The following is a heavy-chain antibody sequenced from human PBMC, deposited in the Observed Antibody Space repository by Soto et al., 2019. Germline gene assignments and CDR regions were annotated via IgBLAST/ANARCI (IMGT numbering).Heavy chain of an antibody. Sequence: PSETLCLTCAVSGDYITGIYHWAWIRQPPGKGLEWIGEITHSGSTNYNPSLNRRVTISVDTSKNQFSLRLKSVTAADTAVYYCALRTGRWLPYVYWGQGTLVTGSS. V-gene: IGHV4-34*01. J-gene: IGHJ4*02. D-gene: IGHD5-12*01. CDR2: ITHSGST. CDR1: GDYITGIYH. CDR3: ALRTGRWLPYVY.